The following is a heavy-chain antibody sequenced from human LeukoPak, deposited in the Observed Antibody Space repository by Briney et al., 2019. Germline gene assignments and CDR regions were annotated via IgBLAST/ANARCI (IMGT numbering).Heavy chain of an antibody. CDR2: IKQDGSAT. V-gene: IGHV3-7*01. D-gene: IGHD3-10*01. CDR3: ARDRWFGDF. J-gene: IGHJ4*02. CDR1: GFTFSSYW. Sequence: PGGSLRLSCAASGFTFSSYWMTWVRQSPGKGLEWVAHIKQDGSATYYLDSVQGRFTTSRDSAKNSLYLQMNSLTAEDTAVYFCARDRWFGDFWGQGTLVTVSS.